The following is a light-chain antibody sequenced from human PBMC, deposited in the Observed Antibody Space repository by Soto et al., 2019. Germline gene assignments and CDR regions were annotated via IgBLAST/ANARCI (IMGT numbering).Light chain of an antibody. CDR2: EVS. CDR1: SSDVGGYNF. Sequence: QSVLTQPPSASGSPGQSATISCTGTSSDVGGYNFVSWYQQYPGKAPKLMIYEVSKRPSGVPDRFSGSKSGNTASLTVSGLQAEDEADYYCSSYAGSDNYVFGTGTKVTVL. CDR3: SSYAGSDNYV. J-gene: IGLJ1*01. V-gene: IGLV2-8*01.